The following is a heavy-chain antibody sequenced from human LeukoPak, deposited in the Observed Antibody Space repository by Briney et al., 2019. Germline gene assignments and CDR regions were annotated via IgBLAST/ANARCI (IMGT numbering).Heavy chain of an antibody. CDR1: GGSLSNHY. CDR2: IYYTSIT. J-gene: IGHJ4*02. Sequence: PSEILSLTCTVSGGSLSNHYWTWIRQPPGKELEWIGYIYYTSITSYSPSVRSRVTISVDTSKNQFSLKLTSLTAADTAVYYCARGLMNYYFDSWGQGTLVTVSS. CDR3: ARGLMNYYFDS. V-gene: IGHV4-59*11.